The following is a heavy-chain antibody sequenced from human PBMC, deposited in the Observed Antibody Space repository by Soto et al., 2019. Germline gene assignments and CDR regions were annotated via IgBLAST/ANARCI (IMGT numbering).Heavy chain of an antibody. J-gene: IGHJ3*02. D-gene: IGHD5-12*01. CDR3: ASRGSGYDFAFDI. Sequence: GESLKISCKGSGYSFTSYWIGWGRQMPGKGLEWMGIIYPGDSDTRYSPSFQGQVTISADKSISTAYLQWSSLKASDTAVYYCASRGSGYDFAFDIWGQGTMVTVSS. V-gene: IGHV5-51*01. CDR2: IYPGDSDT. CDR1: GYSFTSYW.